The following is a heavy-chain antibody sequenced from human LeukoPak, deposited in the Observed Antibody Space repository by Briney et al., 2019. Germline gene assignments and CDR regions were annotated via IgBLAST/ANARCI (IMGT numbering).Heavy chain of an antibody. V-gene: IGHV3-21*01. CDR2: ICSSSSYI. Sequence: GGSLRLSCAASGFTFSSYSMNWVRQAPGKGLEWVSSICSSSSYIYYADSVKGRFTISRDNAKNSLYLQMNSLRAEDTAVYYCARAAGEMATIRYWGQGTLVTVSS. CDR3: ARAAGEMATIRY. J-gene: IGHJ4*02. CDR1: GFTFSSYS. D-gene: IGHD5-24*01.